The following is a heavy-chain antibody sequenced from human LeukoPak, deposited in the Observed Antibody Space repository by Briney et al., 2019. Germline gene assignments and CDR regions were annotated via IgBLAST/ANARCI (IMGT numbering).Heavy chain of an antibody. CDR2: ISGSGGST. D-gene: IGHD2-2*01. Sequence: GGSLRLSCAASGFTFSSYAMSWVRQAPGKGLEWVSPISGSGGSTYYADSVKGRFTIPRDNSKNTLYLQMNSLRAEDTAVYYCAKEGADIVVVPAAENWFDPWGQGTLVTVSS. V-gene: IGHV3-23*01. J-gene: IGHJ5*02. CDR3: AKEGADIVVVPAAENWFDP. CDR1: GFTFSSYA.